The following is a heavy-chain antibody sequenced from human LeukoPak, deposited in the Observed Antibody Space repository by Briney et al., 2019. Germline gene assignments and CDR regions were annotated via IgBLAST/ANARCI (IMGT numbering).Heavy chain of an antibody. CDR1: GGSISTNSYY. CDR3: ARDSRSSWYYY. CDR2: LYYSGST. D-gene: IGHD6-13*01. J-gene: IGHJ4*02. Sequence: PSETLSLTCTVSGGSISTNSYYWGWIRQPPGKGLEWIGTLYYSGSTYYNPSLRSRVTISVDTSKTQFSLKLTSVTAADTAVYYCARDSRSSWYYYWDQGTLVTVSS. V-gene: IGHV4-39*07.